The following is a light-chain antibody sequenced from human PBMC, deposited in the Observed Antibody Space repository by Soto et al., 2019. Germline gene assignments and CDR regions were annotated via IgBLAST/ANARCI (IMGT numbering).Light chain of an antibody. CDR3: QSSDSSLFLV. CDR2: DNR. Sequence: QSVLTQPPSVSAAPGQRVTLSCTGSSSNIGAGYYVHWYQQLPGTAPKLLIYDNRNRPSGVPDLFSGSKSGTSASLAITGLQAEDEADYCCQSSDSSLFLVFGGGTKLTVL. CDR1: SSNIGAGYY. J-gene: IGLJ2*01. V-gene: IGLV1-40*01.